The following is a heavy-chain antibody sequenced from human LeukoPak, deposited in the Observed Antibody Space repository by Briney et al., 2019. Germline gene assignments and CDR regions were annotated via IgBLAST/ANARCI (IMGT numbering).Heavy chain of an antibody. CDR3: ARRRQWLANFDY. V-gene: IGHV4-59*08. CDR2: IYYSGSI. D-gene: IGHD6-19*01. J-gene: IGHJ4*02. Sequence: SETLSLTCTVSGGSISSYYWSWIRQPPGKGLEWIGYIYYSGSINYNPSLKSRVTISVDTSKNQFSLKLNSVTAADTAVYYCARRRQWLANFDYWGQGTLVTVSS. CDR1: GGSISSYY.